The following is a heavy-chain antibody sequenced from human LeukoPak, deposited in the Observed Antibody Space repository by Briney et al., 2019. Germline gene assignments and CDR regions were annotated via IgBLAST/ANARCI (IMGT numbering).Heavy chain of an antibody. V-gene: IGHV4-39*01. Sequence: SETLSLTCTVSGGSISSSSYYWGWIRQPPGKGLEWIGSIYYSGSTYYNPSLRSRVTISVDTSKNLFSLKLSSVTAADTAVYYCARALLCGGDCYPPYYFDYWGQGTLVTVSS. CDR3: ARALLCGGDCYPPYYFDY. J-gene: IGHJ4*02. CDR2: IYYSGST. CDR1: GGSISSSSYY. D-gene: IGHD2-21*02.